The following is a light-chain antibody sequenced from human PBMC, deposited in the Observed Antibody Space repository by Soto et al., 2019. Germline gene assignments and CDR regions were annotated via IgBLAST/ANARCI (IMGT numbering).Light chain of an antibody. CDR3: QHSYSTPLT. Sequence: DIQMTQSPSTLSGSVGDRVTITCRASQTISSWLAWYQQKPGKAPKLLIYKASTLKSGVPSRFSGSGSGTDFTLTISNLQPEDFATYFCQHSYSTPLTFGGGTKV. CDR2: KAS. J-gene: IGKJ4*01. CDR1: QTISSW. V-gene: IGKV1-5*03.